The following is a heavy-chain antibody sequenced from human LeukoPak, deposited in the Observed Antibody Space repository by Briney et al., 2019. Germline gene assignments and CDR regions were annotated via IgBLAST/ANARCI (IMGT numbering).Heavy chain of an antibody. CDR3: ARDPGFDGTYSYFFDF. CDR1: GVSISSGGHY. J-gene: IGHJ4*02. V-gene: IGHV4-31*03. D-gene: IGHD1-26*01. Sequence: SQTLSLTCTVSGVSISSGGHYWSWIRRHPGEGLEWIGYIYSGGSTYHNPSLNSRVTISRDTSSNQFSLNLRSVTAADAAVYYCARDPGFDGTYSYFFDFWGQGALVTVSS. CDR2: IYSGGST.